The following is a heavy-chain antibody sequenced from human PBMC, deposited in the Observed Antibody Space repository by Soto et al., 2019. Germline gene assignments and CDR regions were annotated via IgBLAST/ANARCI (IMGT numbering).Heavy chain of an antibody. J-gene: IGHJ6*03. CDR1: GGSISSSSYY. D-gene: IGHD5-18*01. CDR2: IFYNGST. V-gene: IGHV4-61*01. CDR3: AREGYSYGPGYYYYYLDV. Sequence: PSETLSLTCTVSGGSISSSSYYWNWIRQPPGKGLEWIGYIFYNGSTNYNPSLKSRVTISVDTSKNQVSLKLTSVSAADTAVYYCAREGYSYGPGYYYYYLDVWGKGTTVTVSS.